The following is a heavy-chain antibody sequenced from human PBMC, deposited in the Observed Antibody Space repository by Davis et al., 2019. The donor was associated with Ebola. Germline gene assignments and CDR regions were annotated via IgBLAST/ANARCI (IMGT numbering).Heavy chain of an antibody. CDR3: ARAGDYVPRDNYYYYGMDV. J-gene: IGHJ6*02. Sequence: GESLKISCAASGFTFSSYSMNWVRQAPGKGLEWVSSISSSSSYIYYADSVKGRFTISRDNAKNSLYPQMNSLRAEDTAVYYCARAGDYVPRDNYYYYGMDVWGQGTTVTVSS. V-gene: IGHV3-21*01. D-gene: IGHD4-17*01. CDR2: ISSSSSYI. CDR1: GFTFSSYS.